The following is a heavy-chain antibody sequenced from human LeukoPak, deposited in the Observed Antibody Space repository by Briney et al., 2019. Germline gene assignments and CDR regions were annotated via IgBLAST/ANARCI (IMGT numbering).Heavy chain of an antibody. D-gene: IGHD3-16*02. CDR3: AKVGQDYVWGSYRPTGYFDY. CDR1: GFTFSSYA. CDR2: ISGSGGST. J-gene: IGHJ4*02. Sequence: GGSLRLSCAASGFTFSSYAMSWVRQAPGKGLEWVSAISGSGGSTYYADSVKGRFTISGDNSKNTLYLQMNSLRAEDTAVYYCAKVGQDYVWGSYRPTGYFDYWGQGTLVTVSS. V-gene: IGHV3-23*01.